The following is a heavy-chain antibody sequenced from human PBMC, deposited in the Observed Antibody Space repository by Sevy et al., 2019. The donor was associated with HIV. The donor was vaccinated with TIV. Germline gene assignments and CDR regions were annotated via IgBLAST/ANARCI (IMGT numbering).Heavy chain of an antibody. CDR3: TRGPSGFSGSDLAY. V-gene: IGHV1-2*02. D-gene: IGHD3-22*01. Sequence: ASVKVSCKASGYTFTGYYMHWVRQAPGLGLEWMGWINPNSGGTKSAQKFQGRVTMTRDTSISTAYMELSRLKSDDTAVYYCTRGPSGFSGSDLAYWGQGTLVTVSS. J-gene: IGHJ4*02. CDR2: INPNSGGT. CDR1: GYTFTGYY.